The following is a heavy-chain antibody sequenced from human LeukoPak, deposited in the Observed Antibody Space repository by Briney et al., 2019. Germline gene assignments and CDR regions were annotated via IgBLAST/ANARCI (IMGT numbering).Heavy chain of an antibody. Sequence: ALVKVSCKASGYTFTGYYMHWVRQAPGQGLEWMGWINPNSGGTNYAQKFQGRVTMTRDTSISTAYMELSRLRSDDTAVYYCARARGDGYSPFDYWGQGTLVTVSS. D-gene: IGHD5-24*01. CDR2: INPNSGGT. J-gene: IGHJ4*02. V-gene: IGHV1-2*02. CDR3: ARARGDGYSPFDY. CDR1: GYTFTGYY.